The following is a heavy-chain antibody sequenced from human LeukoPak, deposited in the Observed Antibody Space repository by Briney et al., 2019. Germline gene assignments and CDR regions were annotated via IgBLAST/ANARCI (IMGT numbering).Heavy chain of an antibody. V-gene: IGHV3-74*01. CDR1: GFSFGSYW. Sequence: PGGSLRLSCAASGFSFGSYWMHWVRQAPGKGLVWVSRINNDGRSTSYGDSVKGRFTISRDNAGSTLFLQLNSLRAEDTAVYYCARPSSGWNSYLDYWGQGTLVTVSS. D-gene: IGHD6-19*01. CDR2: INNDGRST. J-gene: IGHJ4*02. CDR3: ARPSSGWNSYLDY.